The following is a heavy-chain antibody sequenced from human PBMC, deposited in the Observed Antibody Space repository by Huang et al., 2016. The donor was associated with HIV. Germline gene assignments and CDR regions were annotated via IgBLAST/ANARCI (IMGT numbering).Heavy chain of an antibody. V-gene: IGHV4-34*02. D-gene: IGHD3-3*01. Sequence: QVQLQQWGAGLLKPSETLSLTCAVYGGSFSGYYWTWIRQPPGKGLEWIGEINHSGITNYNPSLKILVTLSVDTSKNQFSLRLNSVTAADTAVYYCASKHYDFWSGYYPPSYFDLWGRGTLVSVSS. J-gene: IGHJ2*01. CDR1: GGSFSGYY. CDR3: ASKHYDFWSGYYPPSYFDL. CDR2: INHSGIT.